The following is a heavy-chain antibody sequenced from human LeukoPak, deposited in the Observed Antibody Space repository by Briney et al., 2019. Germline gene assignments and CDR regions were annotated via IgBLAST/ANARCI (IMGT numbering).Heavy chain of an antibody. Sequence: GGSLRLSCAASGFTFRRYGMSWVRQAPGKGLEWVSAISGSGGSTYYADSVKGRFTISRDNSKNTLYLQMNSLRAEDTAVYYCARDSVPSYDSSGYPAPLDYWGQGTLVTVSS. D-gene: IGHD3-22*01. CDR1: GFTFRRYG. V-gene: IGHV3-23*01. CDR3: ARDSVPSYDSSGYPAPLDY. CDR2: ISGSGGST. J-gene: IGHJ4*02.